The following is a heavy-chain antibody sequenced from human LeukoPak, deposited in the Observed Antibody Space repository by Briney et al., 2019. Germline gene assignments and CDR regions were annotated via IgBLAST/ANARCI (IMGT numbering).Heavy chain of an antibody. CDR2: IDIPGNT. CDR3: ARAVAGTHWFDP. V-gene: IGHV3-13*01. Sequence: GGSLRLSCAASGFTLSNYDMHWVRQATGKGLEWVSGIDIPGNTYYPDSVKGRFTMSRESAKNSLYLQMNSLRAGDTAVYYCARAVAGTHWFDPWGQGTLVTVSS. J-gene: IGHJ5*02. D-gene: IGHD6-19*01. CDR1: GFTLSNYD.